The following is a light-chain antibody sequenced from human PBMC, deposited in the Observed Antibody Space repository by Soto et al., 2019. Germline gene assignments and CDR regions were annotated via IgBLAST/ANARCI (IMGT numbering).Light chain of an antibody. CDR3: SSYTRSSTLVV. CDR1: SSDVGGYNY. V-gene: IGLV2-14*01. J-gene: IGLJ2*01. CDR2: DVS. Sequence: QSALTQPASVSGSPGQSITISCTGTSSDVGGYNYVSWYQQPPGKAPKLMIYDVSHRPSGVSNRFSGSKSGNTASLTISGLQAEAEADYYCSSYTRSSTLVVFGGGTKLTVL.